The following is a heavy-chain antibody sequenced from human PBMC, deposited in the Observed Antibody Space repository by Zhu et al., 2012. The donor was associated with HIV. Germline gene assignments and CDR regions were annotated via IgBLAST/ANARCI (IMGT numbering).Heavy chain of an antibody. Sequence: QVQLQESGPGLVKPSETLSLICTVSGGSISRSNYYWGWIRQPPGKGLEWIGSIYYSGGTFYNPSLKSRVTISMDTSKNQFSLKLSSVTAADTAVFYCASRYCSSSSCLYDYWGQGTLGHRLL. J-gene: IGHJ4*02. D-gene: IGHD2-2*01. CDR2: IYYSGGT. CDR3: ASRYCSSSSCLYDY. V-gene: IGHV4-39*01. CDR1: GGSISRSNYY.